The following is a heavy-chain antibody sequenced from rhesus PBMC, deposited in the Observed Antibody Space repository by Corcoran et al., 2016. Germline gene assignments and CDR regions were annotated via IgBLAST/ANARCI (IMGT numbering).Heavy chain of an antibody. V-gene: IGHV4-93*01. D-gene: IGHD3-3*01. Sequence: QVQLQVSGPAVVKPSETRSLTCAVSGGSLSSSYWWCWISQSPGKGLEWIGGIYGSCVITEHNHYHKSVHNIAEDTSKNPFSLKLSSVTAADPAVYYCARTQGGEFLEWLRFDVWGPGVLVTVSS. CDR1: GGSLSSSYW. CDR2: IYGSCVIT. J-gene: IGHJ5-1*01. CDR3: ARTQGGEFLEWLRFDV.